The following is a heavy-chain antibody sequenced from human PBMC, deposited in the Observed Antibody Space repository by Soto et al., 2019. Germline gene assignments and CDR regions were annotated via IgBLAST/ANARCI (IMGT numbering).Heavy chain of an antibody. J-gene: IGHJ4*02. CDR1: GFTFSYYA. CDR3: ARTPETSGYYYYFDY. Sequence: QVQLVESGGGVVQPGRSLRLSCAASGFTFSYYAMHWVRQAPGKGLEWVALISYSGSNKYYADSVKGRFTISRDNSENTLYLQMNSLGTEDTAVYYCARTPETSGYYYYFDYCGQGILVTVSS. D-gene: IGHD3-22*01. V-gene: IGHV3-30-3*01. CDR2: ISYSGSNK.